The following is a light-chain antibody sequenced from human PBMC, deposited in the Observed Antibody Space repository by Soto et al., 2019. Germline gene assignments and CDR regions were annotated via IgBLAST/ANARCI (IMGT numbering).Light chain of an antibody. CDR3: QQYNNWPRT. CDR2: GAS. Sequence: IGMTQSPATVSVSTGERATLSFWASQSVSSDLAWYHQKPGQAPRLLIYGASTRATGIPARFSGSGSGTEFTLTINSLQSEDFAVYYCQQYNNWPRTFGQGTKVAIK. V-gene: IGKV3-15*01. J-gene: IGKJ1*01. CDR1: QSVSSD.